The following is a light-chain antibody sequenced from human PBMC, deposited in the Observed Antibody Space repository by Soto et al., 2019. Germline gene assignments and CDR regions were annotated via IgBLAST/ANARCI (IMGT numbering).Light chain of an antibody. V-gene: IGLV1-47*01. CDR2: KSD. CDR3: SSWDNDLTAWV. CDR1: SSNIGSHY. J-gene: IGLJ3*02. Sequence: QPVLTQPPSVSGTPGQRGTLFCSGRSSNIGSHYVYWYQQLPGRAPKNLIFKSDQRPSGVADRFSGSKSGTTASVAISGLRSEDEASYYCSSWDNDLTAWVFGGGTKLTVL.